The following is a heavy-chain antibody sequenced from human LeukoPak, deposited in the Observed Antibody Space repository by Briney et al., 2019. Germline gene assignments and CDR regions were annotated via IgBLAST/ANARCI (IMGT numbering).Heavy chain of an antibody. V-gene: IGHV4-39*07. CDR2: IYYRGST. CDR3: ARGIEYDYFDS. Sequence: SETLSLTCNVSGGSISSGDYYWGWIRQPPGKGPEWIGSIYYRGSTYYNPSLTSRATISVDTSKNQFSLRLRSVTAADTAVYFCARGIEYDYFDSWGQGTLVTVSS. D-gene: IGHD2/OR15-2a*01. CDR1: GGSISSGDYY. J-gene: IGHJ4*02.